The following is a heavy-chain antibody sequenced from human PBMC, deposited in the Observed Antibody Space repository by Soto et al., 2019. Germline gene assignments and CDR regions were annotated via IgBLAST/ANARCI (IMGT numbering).Heavy chain of an antibody. CDR2: IYYSGST. J-gene: IGHJ6*02. V-gene: IGHV4-39*01. CDR3: ASRPWVAAAGRDYYYGMDV. Sequence: SETLSLTCTVSGGSISSSSYYWGWIRQPPGKGLEWIGSIYYSGSTYYNPSLKSRVTISVDTSKNQFPLKLSSVTAADTAVYYCASRPWVAAAGRDYYYGMDVWGQGTTVTVSS. CDR1: GGSISSSSYY. D-gene: IGHD6-13*01.